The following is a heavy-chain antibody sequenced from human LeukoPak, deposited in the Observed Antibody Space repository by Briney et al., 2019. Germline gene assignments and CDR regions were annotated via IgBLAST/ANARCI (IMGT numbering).Heavy chain of an antibody. Sequence: SVKVSCKASGGTFSSYAISWVRQAPGQGLEWMGGIIPIFGTANYAQKFQGRVTITTDESTSTAYMELSSLRAEDTAVYYCAKASSEKSLPRDAFDIWGQGTMVTVSS. CDR1: GGTFSSYA. CDR2: IIPIFGTA. V-gene: IGHV1-69*05. D-gene: IGHD6-19*01. J-gene: IGHJ3*02. CDR3: AKASSEKSLPRDAFDI.